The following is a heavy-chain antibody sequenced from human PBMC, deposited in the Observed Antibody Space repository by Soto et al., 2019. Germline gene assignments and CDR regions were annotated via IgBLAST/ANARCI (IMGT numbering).Heavy chain of an antibody. CDR1: GFTFSDHA. Sequence: EVQLLESGGGLVQPGGSLRLSCTASGFTFSDHAMTWVRQAPGKGLEWLSGISGGGSGAYYADSVKGRFTVSRANSNNPLFLQMDSLRVEATAVYYCAIDLWWYTHWGQGTLVTVSS. CDR2: ISGGGSGA. V-gene: IGHV3-23*01. D-gene: IGHD2-15*01. CDR3: AIDLWWYTH. J-gene: IGHJ4*02.